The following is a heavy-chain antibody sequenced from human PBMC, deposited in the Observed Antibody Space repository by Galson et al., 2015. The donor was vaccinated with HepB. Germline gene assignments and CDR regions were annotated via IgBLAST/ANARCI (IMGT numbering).Heavy chain of an antibody. V-gene: IGHV4-30-4*07. D-gene: IGHD6-19*01. Sequence: LSLTCAVSGGSISSGGYSWSWIRQPPGKGLEWIGYIYYSGSTYYNPSLKSRVTISVDASKNQFSLKLSSVTAADTAVYYCARDSSGWYGFSDYWGQGTLVTVSS. J-gene: IGHJ4*02. CDR2: IYYSGST. CDR1: GGSISSGGYS. CDR3: ARDSSGWYGFSDY.